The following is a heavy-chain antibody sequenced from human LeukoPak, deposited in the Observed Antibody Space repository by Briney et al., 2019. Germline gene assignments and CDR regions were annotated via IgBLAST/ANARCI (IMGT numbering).Heavy chain of an antibody. J-gene: IGHJ4*02. CDR3: ARDQGSRDSPDY. V-gene: IGHV3-21*01. D-gene: IGHD2-21*01. Sequence: PGGSLRLSCAASGFTFSSYSMNWVRQAPGKGLGWVSSFSSSSRYIYSADSVKGRFTISRDNAKNSLYLQMNSLRAEDTAVYYCARDQGSRDSPDYWGQGTLVTVSS. CDR2: FSSSSRYI. CDR1: GFTFSSYS.